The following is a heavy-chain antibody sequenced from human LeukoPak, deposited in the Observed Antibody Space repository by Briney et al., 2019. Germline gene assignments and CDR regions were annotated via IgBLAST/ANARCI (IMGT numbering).Heavy chain of an antibody. CDR2: IYPGDSDT. J-gene: IGHJ4*02. Sequence: GAPLKISFKGSGYSFSSYWIGWVRQRPGKGLESMGRIYPGDSDTRYSPSFQGQVTISADKSISTAYLQWSSLQASDTAMYYCARRFPGSGYYYFDYWGQGTLVTVSS. CDR3: ARRFPGSGYYYFDY. D-gene: IGHD3-22*01. V-gene: IGHV5-51*01. CDR1: GYSFSSYW.